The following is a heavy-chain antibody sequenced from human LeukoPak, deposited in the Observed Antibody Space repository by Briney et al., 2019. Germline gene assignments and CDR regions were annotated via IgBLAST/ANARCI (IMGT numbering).Heavy chain of an antibody. CDR1: GGSISSGGYY. CDR3: ARTYYYDSTSAPYYFDY. V-gene: IGHV4-31*03. CDR2: IYFSGST. D-gene: IGHD3-22*01. J-gene: IGHJ4*02. Sequence: SETLSLTCTVSGGSISSGGYYWSWIRQHPGKGLEWIGYIYFSGSTYYNPSLKSRVTISVDTSKNQFSLKLSSVTAADTAVYYCARTYYYDSTSAPYYFDYWGQGTLVTVSS.